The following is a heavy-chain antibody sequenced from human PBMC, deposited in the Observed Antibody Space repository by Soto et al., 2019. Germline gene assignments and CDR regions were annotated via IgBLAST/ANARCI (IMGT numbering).Heavy chain of an antibody. CDR3: AKGHLERRMGYHY. V-gene: IGHV3-23*01. CDR1: GFAFSSYA. D-gene: IGHD1-1*01. Sequence: LKLSCAASGFAFSSYAMSWVRQAPGKGLEWVSVISGSGGNTYYADSVKGRFTISRDNSKNTLFLQMNSLRAEDTAVYYCAKGHLERRMGYHYRGQGTLVTVSS. CDR2: ISGSGGNT. J-gene: IGHJ4*02.